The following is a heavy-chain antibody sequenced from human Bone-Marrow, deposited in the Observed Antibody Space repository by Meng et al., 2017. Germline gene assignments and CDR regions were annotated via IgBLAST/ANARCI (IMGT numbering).Heavy chain of an antibody. CDR1: GGSISSYY. CDR2: VSYSGNT. V-gene: IGHV4-59*01. J-gene: IGHJ4*02. CDR3: ARFGSSATLFDY. Sequence: ESLKISCTVSGGSISSYYWTWIRQPPGKGLEWIGYVSYSGNTNYNPSLMRRVTMSVDTSKNQFSLKLASVTAADTAVYYCARFGSSATLFDYWGQGTLVTVSS. D-gene: IGHD6-6*01.